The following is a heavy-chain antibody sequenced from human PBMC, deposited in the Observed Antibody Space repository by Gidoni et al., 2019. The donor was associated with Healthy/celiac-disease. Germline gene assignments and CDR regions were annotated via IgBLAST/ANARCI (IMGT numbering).Heavy chain of an antibody. D-gene: IGHD3-3*01. J-gene: IGHJ4*02. Sequence: EVQLVESGGGLVKPGGSLRPSCPASGFTFSSYSMNWVRQAPGKGLEWVSSISSSSSYIYYADSVKGRFTISRDNAKNSLYLKMNSLRAEDTAVYYCARDNYDFWSGYYFDYWGQGTLVTVSS. CDR2: ISSSSSYI. V-gene: IGHV3-21*01. CDR3: ARDNYDFWSGYYFDY. CDR1: GFTFSSYS.